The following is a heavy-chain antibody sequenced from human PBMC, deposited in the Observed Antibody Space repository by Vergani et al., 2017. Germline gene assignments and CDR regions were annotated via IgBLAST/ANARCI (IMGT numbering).Heavy chain of an antibody. CDR2: TYYSGST. CDR3: ARPNDRKRGGAFAI. Sequence: QLQLQESGPGLVKPSETLSLTCTVSGGSISSSSYYWGWIRQPPGKGLEWIGRTYYSGSTYYNPSLKSRVTISVDTARNQSSLKLSSVTAADTAVYYCARPNDRKRGGAFAIWGQGTMVTVSS. V-gene: IGHV4-39*01. J-gene: IGHJ3*02. D-gene: IGHD3-22*01. CDR1: GGSISSSSYY.